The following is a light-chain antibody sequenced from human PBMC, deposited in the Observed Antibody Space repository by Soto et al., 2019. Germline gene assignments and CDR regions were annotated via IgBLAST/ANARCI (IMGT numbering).Light chain of an antibody. J-gene: IGKJ2*01. Sequence: DIPMTQSPSTLSASVGDRVTITCRASQSISTWLAWYQQKPGKAPKLLIYKASSLESGVPSRFSGSGSGTEFTLTISSLQPDDFATYYCQQYYSNWYTFGQGTKLEIK. CDR1: QSISTW. CDR3: QQYYSNWYT. CDR2: KAS. V-gene: IGKV1-5*03.